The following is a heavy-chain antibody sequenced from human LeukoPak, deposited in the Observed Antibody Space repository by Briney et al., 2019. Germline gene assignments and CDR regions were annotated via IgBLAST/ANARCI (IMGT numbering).Heavy chain of an antibody. V-gene: IGHV4-61*01. CDR2: IYYSGST. J-gene: IGHJ5*02. Sequence: PSETLSLTCTVSGGSVSSGSYYWSWIRQPPGKGLEWIGYIYYSGSTNYNPSLKSRVTISVDKSKNQFSLKLSSVTAADTAVCYCARVRAAAGTRGGYNWFDPWGQGTLVTVSS. CDR3: ARVRAAAGTRGGYNWFDP. D-gene: IGHD6-13*01. CDR1: GGSVSSGSYY.